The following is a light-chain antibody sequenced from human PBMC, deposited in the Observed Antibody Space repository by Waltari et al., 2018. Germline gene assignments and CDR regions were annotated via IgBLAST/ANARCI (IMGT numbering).Light chain of an antibody. Sequence: QSVLTQPPSVSAAPGQRVTISCTGSNPNIEAGYAVPWYQQLPETAPTLLIYKNSNRPSGVPDRFSGSKSGTSASLAITGLQPEDEADYYCQSYDSSLSAWVFGGGTKLTVL. V-gene: IGLV1-40*01. CDR3: QSYDSSLSAWV. CDR2: KNS. J-gene: IGLJ3*02. CDR1: NPNIEAGYA.